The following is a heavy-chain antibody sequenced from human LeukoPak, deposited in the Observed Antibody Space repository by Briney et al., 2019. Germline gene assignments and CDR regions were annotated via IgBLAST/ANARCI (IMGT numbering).Heavy chain of an antibody. J-gene: IGHJ4*02. CDR2: IKEDGSDK. CDR3: ARDRGYLSFDY. CDR1: GFTFSSYW. Sequence: PGGSLRLSCAASGFTFSSYWMTWVRQAPGKGLEWVANIKEDGSDKYYVDSVKGRFTISRDNAKNSLYLQMNSLRAEDTAVYYCARDRGYLSFDYWGQGTLVTVSS. V-gene: IGHV3-7*05. D-gene: IGHD3-10*01.